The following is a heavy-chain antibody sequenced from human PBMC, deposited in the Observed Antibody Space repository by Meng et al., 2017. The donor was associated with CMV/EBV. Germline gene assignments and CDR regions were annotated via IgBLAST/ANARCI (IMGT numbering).Heavy chain of an antibody. CDR3: TSSVLILTGYGGYFDL. Sequence: GESLKISCAASGFTFSSYSMNWVRQAPGKGLEWVSYISSSSSTIYYADPVKGRFTISRDNAKNSLYLQMNSLKTEDTAVYYCTSSVLILTGYGGYFDLWGRGTLVTVSS. J-gene: IGHJ2*01. V-gene: IGHV3-48*04. CDR1: GFTFSSYS. CDR2: ISSSSSTI. D-gene: IGHD3-9*01.